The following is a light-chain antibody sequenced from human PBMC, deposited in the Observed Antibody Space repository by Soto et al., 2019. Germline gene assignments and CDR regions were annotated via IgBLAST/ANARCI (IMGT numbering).Light chain of an antibody. J-gene: IGKJ4*01. Sequence: EIVLTQSPGTVSLSPGERATLSCRASRRVSSSYLTWYQQKRGQAPRLLIYGASVRAPGIPDRFSGSGSGTDFTLTISRLEPEDFALYYCQQYEDTLTFGGGTTVEIK. CDR3: QQYEDTLT. V-gene: IGKV3-20*01. CDR2: GAS. CDR1: RRVSSSY.